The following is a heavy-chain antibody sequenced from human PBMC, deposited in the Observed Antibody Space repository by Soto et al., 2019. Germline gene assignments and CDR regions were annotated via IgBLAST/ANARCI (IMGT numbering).Heavy chain of an antibody. CDR3: ARESGYCSSTSCYTWWFDP. Sequence: SETLSLTCPVSGGSVSSGSYYWSWIRQPPGKGLEWIGYIYYSGSTNYNPSLKSRVTISVDTSKNQFSLKLSSVTAADTAVYYCARESGYCSSTSCYTWWFDPWGQGTLVTVSS. CDR2: IYYSGST. V-gene: IGHV4-61*01. D-gene: IGHD2-2*02. J-gene: IGHJ5*02. CDR1: GGSVSSGSYY.